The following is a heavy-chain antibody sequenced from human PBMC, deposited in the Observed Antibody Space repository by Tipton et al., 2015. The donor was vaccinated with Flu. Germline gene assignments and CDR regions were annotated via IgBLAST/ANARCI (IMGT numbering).Heavy chain of an antibody. CDR1: GDSVSSNSAA. V-gene: IGHV6-1*01. CDR3: ARSPRSYYDSSGYYYP. J-gene: IGHJ5*02. Sequence: LVKPTQTLSLTCAISGDSVSSNSAAWNWIRQSPSRGLEWLGRTYYRSKWYNDYAVSVKSRITINPDTSKNQFSLQLNSVTPEDTAVYYCARSPRSYYDSSGYYYPWGQGTLVTVSS. D-gene: IGHD3-22*01. CDR2: TYYRSKWYN.